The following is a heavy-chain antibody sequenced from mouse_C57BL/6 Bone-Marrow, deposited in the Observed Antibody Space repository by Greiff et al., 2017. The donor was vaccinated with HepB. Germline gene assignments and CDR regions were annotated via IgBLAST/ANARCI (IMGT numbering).Heavy chain of an antibody. J-gene: IGHJ1*03. CDR1: VYEFPSHD. CDR3: ARQGVRGYFDV. Sequence: DVHLVESGGGLVQPGESLKLSCESNVYEFPSHDMSWVRKTPEKRLELVAAINSDGGSTYYPDTMERRFIISRDNTKKTLYLQMSSLRSEDTALYYCARQGVRGYFDVWGTGTTVTVSS. V-gene: IGHV5-2*01. CDR2: INSDGGST. D-gene: IGHD2-14*01.